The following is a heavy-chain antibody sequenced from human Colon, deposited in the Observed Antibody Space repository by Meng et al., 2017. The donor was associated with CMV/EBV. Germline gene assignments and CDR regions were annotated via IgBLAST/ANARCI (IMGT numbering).Heavy chain of an antibody. Sequence: GSLRLSCTVSGYSISSGYYWGWIRQPPGKGLEWIGSIYHSGSTYYNPSLKSRVTISVDTSKNQFSLKLSSVTAADTAVYYCARVGLRFADYYDSSGLKEGMDVWGQGTTVTVSS. D-gene: IGHD3-22*01. J-gene: IGHJ6*02. V-gene: IGHV4-38-2*02. CDR1: GYSISSGYY. CDR3: ARVGLRFADYYDSSGLKEGMDV. CDR2: IYHSGST.